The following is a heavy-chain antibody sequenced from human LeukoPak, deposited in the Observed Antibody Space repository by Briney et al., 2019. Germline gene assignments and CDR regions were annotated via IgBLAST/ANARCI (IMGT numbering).Heavy chain of an antibody. CDR2: ISSSSSYI. Sequence: PGGSLRLSCAASGFAFSNYAMTWVRQAPGKGLEWVSSISSSSSYIYYADSVKGRFTISRDHAKNSLYLQMNSLRAEDTAVYYCASRSHSSGWCFDYWGQGTLVTVSS. CDR3: ASRSHSSGWCFDY. CDR1: GFAFSNYA. D-gene: IGHD6-19*01. V-gene: IGHV3-21*01. J-gene: IGHJ4*02.